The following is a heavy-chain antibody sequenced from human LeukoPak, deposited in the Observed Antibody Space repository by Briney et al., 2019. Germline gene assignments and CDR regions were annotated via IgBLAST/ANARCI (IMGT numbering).Heavy chain of an antibody. CDR2: VYTSGST. Sequence: KASETLSLTCTVSGGSISSYYWSWIRQPPGKGLEWIGYVYTSGSTNYNPSLKSRVTISVDTSKNQSSLKLSSVTAADTAVYYCARGSGWYYYWGQGTLVTVSS. CDR3: ARGSGWYYY. CDR1: GGSISSYY. J-gene: IGHJ4*02. D-gene: IGHD6-19*01. V-gene: IGHV4-4*09.